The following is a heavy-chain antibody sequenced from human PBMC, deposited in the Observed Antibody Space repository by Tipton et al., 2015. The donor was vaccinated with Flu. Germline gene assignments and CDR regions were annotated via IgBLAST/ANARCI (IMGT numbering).Heavy chain of an antibody. CDR2: INHSGST. Sequence: TLSLTCAVYGGSFSGYYWSWIRQPPGKGLEWIGEINHSGSTNYNPSLKSRVTISVDTSKNQFSLKLSSVTAADTAVYYCARDRWERGVAFTFDVWGQGTTVIVSS. CDR1: GGSFSGYY. V-gene: IGHV4-34*01. CDR3: ARDRWERGVAFTFDV. D-gene: IGHD3-10*01. J-gene: IGHJ3*01.